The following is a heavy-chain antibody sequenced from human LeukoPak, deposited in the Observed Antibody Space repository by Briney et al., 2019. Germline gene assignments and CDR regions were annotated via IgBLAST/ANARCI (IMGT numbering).Heavy chain of an antibody. CDR1: GGSISSYY. J-gene: IGHJ5*02. CDR3: ARDYPQHYSGSYFIETGWFDP. CDR2: IYYSGST. Sequence: KPSETLSLTCTVSGGSISSYYWSWIRQPPGKGLEWIGSIYYSGSTNYNPSLKSRGTISVDTSKNQFSLNLSSVTAADTAVYYCARDYPQHYSGSYFIETGWFDPWGQGTLVTVSS. D-gene: IGHD1-26*01. V-gene: IGHV4-59*01.